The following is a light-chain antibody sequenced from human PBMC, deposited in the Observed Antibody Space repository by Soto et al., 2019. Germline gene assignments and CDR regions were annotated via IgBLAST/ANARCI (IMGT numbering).Light chain of an antibody. CDR1: QSISSW. CDR3: QQYNSYWIT. J-gene: IGKJ5*01. V-gene: IGKV1-5*01. CDR2: DAS. Sequence: DIQMTQSPSTLSASVGDRVTITCRASQSISSWLAWYQQKPGKAPKLLIYDASSLESGVPSRFSGSGSGTEFTLTISSLQPDVFATYYCQQYNSYWITFGQGTRLEIK.